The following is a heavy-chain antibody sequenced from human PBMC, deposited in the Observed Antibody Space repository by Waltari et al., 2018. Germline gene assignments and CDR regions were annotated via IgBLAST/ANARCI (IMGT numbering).Heavy chain of an antibody. J-gene: IGHJ5*02. CDR1: GGPFTAYS. D-gene: IGHD1-26*01. V-gene: IGHV4-34*01. CDR2: ISHSGST. CDR3: ARTWGYSPPLGWFDP. Sequence: QVQLHQWGAGLLTPSETLSLTCAVSGGPFTAYSWSWIRQSPDKGLEWIGEISHSGSTNYNPSLKSRVTMSVDTIKKQFSLKLTSVTAADTAVYFCARTWGYSPPLGWFDPWGRGTRVTVSS.